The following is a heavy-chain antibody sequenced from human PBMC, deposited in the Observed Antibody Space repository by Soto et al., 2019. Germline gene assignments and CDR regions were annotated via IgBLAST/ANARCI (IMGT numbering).Heavy chain of an antibody. Sequence: GGSLRLSCAASGFTFSSYAMHWVRQAPGKGLEYVSAISSNGGSTYYANSVKGRFTISRENSKNTLYLQMGSLRAEDMAVYYCARGSSRGAYYYYYMDVWGKGTTVTVSS. V-gene: IGHV3-64*01. D-gene: IGHD1-26*01. CDR1: GFTFSSYA. CDR2: ISSNGGST. CDR3: ARGSSRGAYYYYYMDV. J-gene: IGHJ6*03.